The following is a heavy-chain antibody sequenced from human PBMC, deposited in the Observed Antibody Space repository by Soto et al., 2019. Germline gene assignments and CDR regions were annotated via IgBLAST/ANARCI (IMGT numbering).Heavy chain of an antibody. CDR1: GDSSSSSNW. J-gene: IGHJ4*02. D-gene: IGHD2-15*01. Sequence: QVQLQESGPGLVEPSGTLSLTCGVSGDSSSSSNWWTWVRQPPGKGLEWIGDILHTGHTDYSPSLRSRLTISIDSSKKEFSLTLTSVTATDTAIYYCARSPRRVDGKWYLDYWGQGVLVTVSS. V-gene: IGHV4-4*02. CDR3: ARSPRRVDGKWYLDY. CDR2: ILHTGHT.